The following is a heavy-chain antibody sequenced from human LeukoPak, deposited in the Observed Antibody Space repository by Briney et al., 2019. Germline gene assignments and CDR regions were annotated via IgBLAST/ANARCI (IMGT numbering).Heavy chain of an antibody. D-gene: IGHD5-12*01. CDR1: GFTVSSNY. CDR3: AKDSLTLSWMKGPFDY. V-gene: IGHV3-53*05. J-gene: IGHJ4*02. Sequence: GGSLRLSCAASGFTVSSNYMSWVRQAPGKGLEWVSVIYSGGSTYYADSVKGRFTISRDNAKNSLYPQMNSLRAEDTALYYCAKDSLTLSWMKGPFDYWGQGTLVTVSS. CDR2: IYSGGST.